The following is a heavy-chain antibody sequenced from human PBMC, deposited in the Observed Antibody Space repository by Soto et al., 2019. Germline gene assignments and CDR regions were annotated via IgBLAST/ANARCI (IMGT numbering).Heavy chain of an antibody. V-gene: IGHV1-46*03. J-gene: IGHJ5*02. D-gene: IGHD6-13*01. CDR3: AGELIAAAGTFHWFDP. Sequence: GASVKVSCKASGYTFTSYYMHWVRQAPGQGLEWMGIINPSGGSTSYAQKFQGRVTMTRDTSTSTVYMELSSLRSEDTAVYYCAGELIAAAGTFHWFDPWGQGTLVTVSS. CDR1: GYTFTSYY. CDR2: INPSGGST.